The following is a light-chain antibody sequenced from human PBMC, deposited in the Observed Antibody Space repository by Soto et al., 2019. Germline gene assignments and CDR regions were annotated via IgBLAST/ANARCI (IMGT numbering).Light chain of an antibody. CDR2: DAS. CDR3: QKYNDWPQT. J-gene: IGKJ1*01. Sequence: EIVMTQSPATLSGSPGERATLSCRASQSVGSKLAWYQQKPGQAPRLLIYDASTRASRIPVRFSGSGSGTEFTLTISSLQSEDFAVYYCQKYNDWPQTFGQGTKVDIK. V-gene: IGKV3-15*01. CDR1: QSVGSK.